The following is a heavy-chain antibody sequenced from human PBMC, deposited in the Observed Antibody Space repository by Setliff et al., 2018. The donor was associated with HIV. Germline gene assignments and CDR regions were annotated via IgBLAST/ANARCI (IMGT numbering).Heavy chain of an antibody. D-gene: IGHD6-19*01. J-gene: IGHJ4*02. V-gene: IGHV6-1*01. CDR1: GDSVSSNSAA. CDR2: TYYRSKWYY. Sequence: SQTLSLTCAISGDSVSSNSAAWNWIRQSPARGLEWLGRTYYRSKWYYNYAVSVKSRITINPDTSKNQFSLQLTSVTPEDTVVYYCARGSYGSVLLWGQGTLVTVSS. CDR3: ARGSYGSVLL.